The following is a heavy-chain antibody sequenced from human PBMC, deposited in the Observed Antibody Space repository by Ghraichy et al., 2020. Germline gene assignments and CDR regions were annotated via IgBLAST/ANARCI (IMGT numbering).Heavy chain of an antibody. Sequence: GGSLRLSCAAAGFTFSSYAMSWVRQAPGKGLEWVSAISGSGGSTNYADSVKGRYTISRDNSKNTLYLQMNSLRAEDTAVYYCAKLISGWFGEFSRTPYSYHGLDVWGQGTTVTVSS. CDR1: GFTFSSYA. V-gene: IGHV3-23*01. D-gene: IGHD3-10*01. CDR3: AKLISGWFGEFSRTPYSYHGLDV. CDR2: ISGSGGST. J-gene: IGHJ6*02.